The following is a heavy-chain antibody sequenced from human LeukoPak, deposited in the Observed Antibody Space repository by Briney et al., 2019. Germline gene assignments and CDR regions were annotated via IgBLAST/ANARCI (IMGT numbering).Heavy chain of an antibody. CDR2: IWYDGSNK. Sequence: PGMSLRLSCAASGFTVSSYGMHWVRQAPGKGLEWVAVIWYDGSNKYYADSVKGRFTISRDNSKNTLYLQMDSLRVEDTAVYYCARVGSTTWYNAFDVWGQGTTVTVSS. V-gene: IGHV3-33*01. CDR3: ARVGSTTWYNAFDV. CDR1: GFTVSSYG. D-gene: IGHD6-13*01. J-gene: IGHJ3*01.